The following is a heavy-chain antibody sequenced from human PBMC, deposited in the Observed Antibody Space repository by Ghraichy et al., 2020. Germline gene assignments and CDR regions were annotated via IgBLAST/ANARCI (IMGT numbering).Heavy chain of an antibody. J-gene: IGHJ3*02. CDR2: VLYSGRI. CDR1: GGSVSSDSYY. V-gene: IGHV4-39*01. CDR3: AREDSATSDDSFDI. D-gene: IGHD1-26*01. Sequence: SQTLSLTCTVSGGSVSSDSYYWGWIRQPPGKGLEWIGSVLYSGRIFPSPSLSSRVTLSVDTSKNQFSLNLRSVTATDTAIYYCAREDSATSDDSFDIWGQGTMVTVSS.